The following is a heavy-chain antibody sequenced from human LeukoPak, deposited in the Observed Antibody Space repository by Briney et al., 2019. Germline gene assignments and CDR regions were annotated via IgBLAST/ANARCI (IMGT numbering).Heavy chain of an antibody. J-gene: IGHJ4*02. CDR1: GGSISSYY. CDR2: IYYSGTT. Sequence: SETLSLTCTVSGGSISSYYWSWIRQPXGXXLEWIGYIYYSGTTNYNPSLKSRVTISVDTSKNQFSLKLSSVTAADTAVYYCARGGDIVVVPAAMGTYYFDYWGQGTLVTVSS. V-gene: IGHV4-59*12. CDR3: ARGGDIVVVPAAMGTYYFDY. D-gene: IGHD2-2*01.